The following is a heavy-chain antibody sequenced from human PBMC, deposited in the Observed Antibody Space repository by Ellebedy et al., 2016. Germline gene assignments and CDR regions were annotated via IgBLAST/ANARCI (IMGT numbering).Heavy chain of an antibody. CDR2: ISYDGSNK. V-gene: IGHV3-30-3*01. D-gene: IGHD1-26*01. CDR1: GFTFSSYA. CDR3: ARGDGGSYLSIDY. J-gene: IGHJ4*02. Sequence: GESLKISCAASGFTFSSYAMHWVRQAPGKGLEWVAVISYDGSNKYYADSVKGRFTISRDNSKNTLYLQMNSLRAEDTAVYYCARGDGGSYLSIDYWGQGTLVTVSS.